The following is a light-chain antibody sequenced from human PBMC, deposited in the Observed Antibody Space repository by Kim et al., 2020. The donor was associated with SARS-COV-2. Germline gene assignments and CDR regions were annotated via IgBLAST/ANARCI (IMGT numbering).Light chain of an antibody. CDR2: GAS. Sequence: SPGETAPPSCRASQSVGRNLAWYQQKPGQAPRLVIYGASTRATGVPARFSGSGYGTEFTLTISSLQSEDFAVYYCQQYNNWPPLTFGPGTKVDIK. CDR3: QQYNNWPPLT. V-gene: IGKV3-15*01. CDR1: QSVGRN. J-gene: IGKJ3*01.